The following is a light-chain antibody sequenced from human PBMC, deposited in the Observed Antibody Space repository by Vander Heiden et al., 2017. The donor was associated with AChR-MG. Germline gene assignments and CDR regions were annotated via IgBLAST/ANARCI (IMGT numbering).Light chain of an antibody. CDR3: QQYYSTPHT. CDR2: WAS. CDR1: QSVLYSSNNKNY. Sequence: IVMAQSPDSLAVALRARATINCKSSQSVLYSSNNKNYLAWYQQQPGQPPKLLFYWASTRASGVPDRFSGSGSGTDFTLTISSLQAEDVAVYYCQQYYSTPHTFGQGTKLEIK. J-gene: IGKJ2*01. V-gene: IGKV4-1*01.